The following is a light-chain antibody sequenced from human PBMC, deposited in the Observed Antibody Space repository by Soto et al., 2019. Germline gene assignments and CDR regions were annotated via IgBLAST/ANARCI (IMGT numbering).Light chain of an antibody. CDR2: GAS. J-gene: IGKJ1*01. CDR1: QSVSSSY. V-gene: IGKV3-20*01. CDR3: QQYGSSPWT. Sequence: EIVLTQSPGTLSLSPGDRATLSCRASQSVSSSYLAWYQHKPGQAPRLLIYGASSRATGIPDRFSGSGSGTDFTLAISRLEPEHFAVYYCQQYGSSPWTCGQGTKVEIK.